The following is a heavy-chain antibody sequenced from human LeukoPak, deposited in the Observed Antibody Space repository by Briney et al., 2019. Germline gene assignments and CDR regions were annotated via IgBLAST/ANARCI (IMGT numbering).Heavy chain of an antibody. CDR1: GGSFSGYY. V-gene: IGHV4-34*01. J-gene: IGHJ5*02. CDR3: ARDREPLVAQFDP. CDR2: INHSGST. D-gene: IGHD5-12*01. Sequence: PSETLSLTCAVYGGSFSGYYWSWIRQPPGKGLEWIGEINHSGSTNYNPSLKSRVTISVDTSKNQFSLKLSSVTAADTAVYYCARDREPLVAQFDPWGQGTLVTVSS.